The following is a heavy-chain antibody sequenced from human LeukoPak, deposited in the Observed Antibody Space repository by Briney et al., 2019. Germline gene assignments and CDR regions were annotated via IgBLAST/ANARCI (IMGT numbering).Heavy chain of an antibody. V-gene: IGHV3-23*01. CDR3: AKDLGVSGDFWSGSPYDY. J-gene: IGHJ4*02. D-gene: IGHD3-3*01. Sequence: PGGSLRLSCAASAFTFSSYAMSWVRQAPGKGLEWVSTINGSGGKTYYGDSVKGRFTISRDNSKNTLYLQMNSLRAEDTAVYYCAKDLGVSGDFWSGSPYDYWGQGTLVTVSS. CDR1: AFTFSSYA. CDR2: INGSGGKT.